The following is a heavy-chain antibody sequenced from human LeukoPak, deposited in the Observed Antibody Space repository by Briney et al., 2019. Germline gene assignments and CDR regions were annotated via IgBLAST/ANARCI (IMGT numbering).Heavy chain of an antibody. V-gene: IGHV4-34*01. CDR3: ARGAWATRLGS. CDR2: IYESGST. CDR1: GESLNSYC. Sequence: SETLSLTCAVYGESLNSYCWSWIRQPPGKGLEWIGEIYESGSTDYNPSLKSRVTISMVPSKQQFSLSLTSVTAADTAVYYCARGAWATRLGSWGLGTPVIVSS. J-gene: IGHJ4*02. D-gene: IGHD2-15*01.